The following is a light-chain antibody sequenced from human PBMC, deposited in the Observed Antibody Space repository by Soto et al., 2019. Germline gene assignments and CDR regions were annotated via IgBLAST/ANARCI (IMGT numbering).Light chain of an antibody. J-gene: IGKJ3*01. CDR3: QQSYKTPFT. CDR2: AAS. CDR1: QTINTF. Sequence: DIQMTQSPSSLSASEGDRVTITCRASQTINTFLNWYHQKPGKAPKLLIYAASSLQSGVPPRFSGSGSGTDFTLTISSLQPEDFATYYCQQSYKTPFTFGPGTRVDFK. V-gene: IGKV1-39*01.